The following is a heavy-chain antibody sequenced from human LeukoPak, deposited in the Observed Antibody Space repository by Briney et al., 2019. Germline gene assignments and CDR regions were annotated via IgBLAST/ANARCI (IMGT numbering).Heavy chain of an antibody. Sequence: KPSETLSLTCAVYGGSFSGYYWSWIRQPPGKGLEWIGSIYYSGSTYYNPSLKSRVTISVDTSKNQFSLKLSSVTAADTAVYYCARGIQLWPRNWYFDLWGRGTLVTVSS. CDR3: ARGIQLWPRNWYFDL. V-gene: IGHV4-34*01. CDR1: GGSFSGYY. D-gene: IGHD5-18*01. J-gene: IGHJ2*01. CDR2: IYYSGST.